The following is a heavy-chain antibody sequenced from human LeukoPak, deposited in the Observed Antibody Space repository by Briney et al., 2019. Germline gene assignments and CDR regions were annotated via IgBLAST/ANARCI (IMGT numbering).Heavy chain of an antibody. D-gene: IGHD5-12*01. Sequence: PSETLSLTCTVSGGSISSGDYYWSWIRQPPGKGLEWIGYIYYSGSTYYNPSLKSRVTISVDTSKNQSSLKLSSVTAADTAVYYCARTWASGYDRWFDPWGQGTLVTVSS. J-gene: IGHJ5*02. CDR1: GGSISSGDYY. V-gene: IGHV4-30-4*01. CDR3: ARTWASGYDRWFDP. CDR2: IYYSGST.